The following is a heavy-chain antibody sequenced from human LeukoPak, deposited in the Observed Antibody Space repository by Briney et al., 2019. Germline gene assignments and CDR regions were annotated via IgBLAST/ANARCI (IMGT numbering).Heavy chain of an antibody. CDR2: IRYDGSNK. Sequence: GSLRLSCAASGFTFSSYWMHWVRQVPGKGLEWVAFIRYDGSNKYFADSLKGRFTISRDNSKNTLYLQMNSLRPEDTAVYYCAKDWRRIVVVGPITRHGNYMDVWGKGTTVTISS. D-gene: IGHD2-15*01. CDR1: GFTFSSYW. J-gene: IGHJ6*03. CDR3: AKDWRRIVVVGPITRHGNYMDV. V-gene: IGHV3-30*02.